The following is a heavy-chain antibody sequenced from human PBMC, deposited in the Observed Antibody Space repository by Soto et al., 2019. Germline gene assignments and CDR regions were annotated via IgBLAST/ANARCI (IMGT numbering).Heavy chain of an antibody. CDR3: ARDRNMITFGGVIAKGGFDY. CDR1: GFTFSSYS. Sequence: GGSLRLSCAASGFTFSSYSMNWVRQAPGKGLEWVSYISSSSSTIYYAASVKGRFTISRDNAKNSLYLQMNSLRDEDTAVYYCARDRNMITFGGVIAKGGFDYWGQGTLVTVSS. CDR2: ISSSSSTI. J-gene: IGHJ4*02. D-gene: IGHD3-16*02. V-gene: IGHV3-48*02.